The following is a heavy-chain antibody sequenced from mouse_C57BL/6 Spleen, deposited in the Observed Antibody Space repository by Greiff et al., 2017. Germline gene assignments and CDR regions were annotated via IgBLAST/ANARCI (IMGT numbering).Heavy chain of an antibody. D-gene: IGHD4-1*02. V-gene: IGHV5-4*01. CDR3: ARDQQLGRGYCDY. Sequence: EVQGVEPGGGLVKPGGSLKLSCAASGFTFSSYAMPWVRQTPEKRLAWVATISDGGSYTYYPDNVKGRFTISRDTAKNNLNLQMSDLKSESTAMYYCARDQQLGRGYCDYWGQGTTLTVSS. CDR2: ISDGGSYT. J-gene: IGHJ2*01. CDR1: GFTFSSYA.